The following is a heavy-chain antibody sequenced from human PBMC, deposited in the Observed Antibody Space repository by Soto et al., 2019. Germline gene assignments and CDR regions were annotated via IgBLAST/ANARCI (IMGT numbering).Heavy chain of an antibody. V-gene: IGHV3-15*01. D-gene: IGHD2-15*01. Sequence: GGSLRLSCAASGFTFSNAWMSWVRQAPGKGLEWVGRIKSKTDGGTTDYAAPAKGRFTISRDDSKNTLYLQMNSLKTEDTAVYYCLSQAASYALYYYYYYMDVWGKGTTVTVSS. CDR3: LSQAASYALYYYYYYMDV. CDR2: IKSKTDGGTT. CDR1: GFTFSNAW. J-gene: IGHJ6*03.